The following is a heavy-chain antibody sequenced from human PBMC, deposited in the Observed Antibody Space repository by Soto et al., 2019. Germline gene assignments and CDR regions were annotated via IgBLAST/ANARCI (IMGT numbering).Heavy chain of an antibody. CDR3: ARGGWSNDY. D-gene: IGHD6-19*01. CDR2: IHYSGTT. CDR1: GGSISNFY. Sequence: PSETLSLTCTVSGGSISNFYWSWIRQPPGKGLEWIGYIHYSGTTNYNPSLKSRVTISVDTSKNHFSLSLSSVTAADTAVYYCARGGWSNDYWGQGTLVTVSS. V-gene: IGHV4-59*01. J-gene: IGHJ4*02.